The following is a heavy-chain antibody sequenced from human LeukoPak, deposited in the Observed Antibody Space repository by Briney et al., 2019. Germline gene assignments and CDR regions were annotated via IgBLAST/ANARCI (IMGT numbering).Heavy chain of an antibody. CDR2: IYFTGST. D-gene: IGHD3-22*01. CDR1: GDSISSTSHY. CDR3: ARSLYCFYDRCYKPSWFDL. V-gene: IGHV4-39*01. J-gene: IGHJ5*02. Sequence: SETLSLTCTVSGDSISSTSHYWDWIRQPPGKGLEWIGNIYFTGSTYYCPSLKSRVTISVDRSKNQFSLKLSSVTAADTAVYYCARSLYCFYDRCYKPSWFDLWGQGTLVTVSS.